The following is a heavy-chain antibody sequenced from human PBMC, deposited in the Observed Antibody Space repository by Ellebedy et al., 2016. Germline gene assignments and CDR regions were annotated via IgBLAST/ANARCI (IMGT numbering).Heavy chain of an antibody. CDR1: GFTFSSYW. CDR2: ISGSGGST. Sequence: GGSLRLXCAASGFTFSSYWMNWVRQAPGKGLEWVSAISGSGGSTYYADSVKGRFTISRDNSKNTLYLQMNSLRGEDTAVYYCAKGGGGGCSSTSCSLLFEYWGQGTLVTVSS. J-gene: IGHJ4*02. V-gene: IGHV3-23*01. D-gene: IGHD2-2*01. CDR3: AKGGGGGCSSTSCSLLFEY.